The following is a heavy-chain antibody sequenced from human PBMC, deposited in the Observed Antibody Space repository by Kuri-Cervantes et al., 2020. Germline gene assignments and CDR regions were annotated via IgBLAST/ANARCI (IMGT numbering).Heavy chain of an antibody. D-gene: IGHD5-18*01. CDR2: INHSGSS. V-gene: IGHV4-34*01. Sequence: SETLSLTCAVYGGSFSGYYWSWIRQPPGKGLEWIGEINHSGSSKYNPSLKSRVTISVDTSKNQFSLKVSSVTAADRAVYYCARTPGGYSYSDYWGQGTLVTVSS. CDR3: ARTPGGYSYSDY. CDR1: GGSFSGYY. J-gene: IGHJ4*02.